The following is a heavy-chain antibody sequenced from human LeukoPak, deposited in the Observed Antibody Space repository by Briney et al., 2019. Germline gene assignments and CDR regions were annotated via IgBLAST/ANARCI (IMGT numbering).Heavy chain of an antibody. CDR2: IFHSGST. V-gene: IGHV4-38-2*01. CDR1: GYSISSGYY. CDR3: ARRNGYYFDY. Sequence: PETLSLTCAVSGYSISSGYYWGWIRQPPGKGLERIGSIFHSGSTYYNPSLKSRVTLSTDTSKNQFSLKLSSVTAADTAMYYCARRNGYYFDYWGQGTLVTVSS. D-gene: IGHD3-22*01. J-gene: IGHJ4*02.